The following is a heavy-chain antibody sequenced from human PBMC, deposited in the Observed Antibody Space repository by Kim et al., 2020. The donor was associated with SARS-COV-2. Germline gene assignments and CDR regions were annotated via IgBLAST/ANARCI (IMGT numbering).Heavy chain of an antibody. V-gene: IGHV4-39*01. Sequence: SETLSLTCTVSGGSISSSSYYWGWIRQPPGKGLEWIGSIYYSGSTYYNPSLKSRVTISVDTSKNQFSLKLSSVTAADTAVYYCATRGPGRITIFGVVIKAGAFDIWGQGTMVTVSS. CDR3: ATRGPGRITIFGVVIKAGAFDI. J-gene: IGHJ3*02. D-gene: IGHD3-3*01. CDR2: IYYSGST. CDR1: GGSISSSSYY.